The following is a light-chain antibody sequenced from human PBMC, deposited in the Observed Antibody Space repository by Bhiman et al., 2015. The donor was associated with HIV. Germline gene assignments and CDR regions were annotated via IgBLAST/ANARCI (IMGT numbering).Light chain of an antibody. Sequence: QSALTQPASVSGSPGQSITISCTGTSSDVGGYNYVSWYQQYPGKAPKLVIYDVNXRPSGVSNRFSGSKSGNTASLTISGLQAEDEADYYCSSYTSSSTYVFGTGTKVTVL. CDR1: SSDVGGYNY. CDR2: DVN. CDR3: SSYTSSSTYV. V-gene: IGLV2-14*01. J-gene: IGLJ1*01.